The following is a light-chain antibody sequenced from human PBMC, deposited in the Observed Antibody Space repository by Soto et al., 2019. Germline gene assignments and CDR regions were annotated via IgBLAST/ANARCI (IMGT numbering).Light chain of an antibody. Sequence: DIQMTQSPSTLSASVGDRVTITCRASQSISSWLAWYQQKPGKAPKLLIYKASSLESGVPPRFSGSGSGTEFTLTISSLQPDDFAIYYCQQYNSYPLTFGGGTKVEIK. V-gene: IGKV1-5*03. J-gene: IGKJ4*01. CDR2: KAS. CDR3: QQYNSYPLT. CDR1: QSISSW.